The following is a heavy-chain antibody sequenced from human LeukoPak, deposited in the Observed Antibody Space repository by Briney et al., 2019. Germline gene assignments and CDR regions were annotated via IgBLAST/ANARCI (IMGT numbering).Heavy chain of an antibody. CDR2: INGDGSAT. Sequence: GASLRLSRAASGFTFRGHWMYWFRQAPGKGLAWVSRINGDGSATNYAGSMKGRFTISRDNAKNILYLQMNSLREDDTAVYYCARDINWGQVDYWGQGTLVTVSS. V-gene: IGHV3-74*01. CDR3: ARDINWGQVDY. CDR1: GFTFRGHW. J-gene: IGHJ4*02. D-gene: IGHD7-27*01.